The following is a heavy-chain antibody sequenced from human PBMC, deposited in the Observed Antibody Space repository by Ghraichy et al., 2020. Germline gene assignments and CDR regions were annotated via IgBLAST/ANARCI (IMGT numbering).Heavy chain of an antibody. CDR3: ASSSIAVAGTLDY. J-gene: IGHJ4*02. V-gene: IGHV3-33*01. CDR2: IWYDGSNK. CDR1: GFTFSSYG. Sequence: GSLRLSCAASGFTFSSYGMHWVRQAPGKGLEWVAVIWYDGSNKYYADSVKGRFTISRDNSKNTLYLQMNSLRAEDTAVYYCASSSIAVAGTLDYWGQGTLVTVSS. D-gene: IGHD6-19*01.